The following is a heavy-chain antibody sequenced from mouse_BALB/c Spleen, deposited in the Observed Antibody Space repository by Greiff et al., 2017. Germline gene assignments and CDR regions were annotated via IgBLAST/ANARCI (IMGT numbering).Heavy chain of an antibody. V-gene: IGHV1-7*01. CDR2: INPSTGYT. CDR3: ARTPLAMDY. J-gene: IGHJ4*01. Sequence: VQLQQSGAELAKPGASVKMSCKASGYTFTSYWMHWVKQRPGQGLEWIGYINPSTGYTEYNQKFKDKATLTADKSSSTAYMQLSSLTSEDSAVYYCARTPLAMDYWGQGTSVTVSS. CDR1: GYTFTSYW.